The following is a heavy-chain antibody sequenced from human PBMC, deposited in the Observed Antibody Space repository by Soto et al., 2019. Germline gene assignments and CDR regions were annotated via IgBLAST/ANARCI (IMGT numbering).Heavy chain of an antibody. D-gene: IGHD3-3*01. Sequence: ASVKVSCKASGYSFTSYGISWVRQAPGQGLEWMGWISAYNGNTNYAQKLQGRVTMTTDTSTSTAYMELRSLRSDDTAVYYCARVENEDFVQYERFLEWRKNWFDPWGQGTLVTVSS. J-gene: IGHJ5*02. V-gene: IGHV1-18*01. CDR3: ARVENEDFVQYERFLEWRKNWFDP. CDR1: GYSFTSYG. CDR2: ISAYNGNT.